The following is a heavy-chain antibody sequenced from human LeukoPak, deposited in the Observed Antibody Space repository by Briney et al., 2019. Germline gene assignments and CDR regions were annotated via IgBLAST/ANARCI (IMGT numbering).Heavy chain of an antibody. CDR1: GGSISSYY. CDR3: ARDLDSYGQIDY. J-gene: IGHJ4*02. CDR2: IYYRGST. Sequence: TSETLSLTCTVSGGSISSYYWSWIRQPPGKGLEWIGYIYYRGSTNYNPSLKSRVTISVDTSKNQFSLKLSSVTAADTAVYYCARDLDSYGQIDYWGQGTLVTVSS. V-gene: IGHV4-59*01. D-gene: IGHD5-18*01.